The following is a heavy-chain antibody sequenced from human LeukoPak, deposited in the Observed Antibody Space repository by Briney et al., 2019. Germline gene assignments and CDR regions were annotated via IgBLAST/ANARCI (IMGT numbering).Heavy chain of an antibody. J-gene: IGHJ4*02. V-gene: IGHV3-7*01. D-gene: IGHD6-13*01. CDR3: VIAATGRGGFDY. Sequence: GGSLRLSCAASGFTFSSYWMSWVRQAPGKGLEWVASINQDGSEKYYVDSVRGRFTISRDNAKNSLYLQMSSLRAEDTAVYYCVIAATGRGGFDYWGQGTLVTVSS. CDR2: INQDGSEK. CDR1: GFTFSSYW.